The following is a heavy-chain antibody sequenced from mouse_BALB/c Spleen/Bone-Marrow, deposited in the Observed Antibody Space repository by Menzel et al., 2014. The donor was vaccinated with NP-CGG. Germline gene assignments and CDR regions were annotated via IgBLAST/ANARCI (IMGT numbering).Heavy chain of an antibody. Sequence: QVHLQQSGDELVRPGASVKLSCKALGFTFTDYDMHWVKQTPVHGLEWIGTIHPGSGGTAYNQTFKGKATLTADRSSSTAYMELSSLTSEDSAVYYCTREKVVDFGYGGQGTTLTVSS. V-gene: IGHV1-15*01. J-gene: IGHJ2*01. CDR3: TREKVVDFGY. CDR1: GFTFTDYD. CDR2: IHPGSGGT.